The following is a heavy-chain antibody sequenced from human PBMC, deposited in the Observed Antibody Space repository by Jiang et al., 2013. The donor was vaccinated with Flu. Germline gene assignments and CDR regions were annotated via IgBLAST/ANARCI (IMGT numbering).Heavy chain of an antibody. CDR1: GFTFSSYG. D-gene: IGHD7-27*01. Sequence: VQLLESGGGVVQPGRSLRLSCAASGFTFSSYGMHWVRQAPGKGLEWVAVISYDGSNKYYADSVKGRFTISRDNSKNTLYLQMNSLRAEDTAVYYCAKDRRVGNDYYMDVWGKGTTVTVSS. V-gene: IGHV3-30*18. CDR2: ISYDGSNK. J-gene: IGHJ6*03. CDR3: AKDRRVGNDYYMDV.